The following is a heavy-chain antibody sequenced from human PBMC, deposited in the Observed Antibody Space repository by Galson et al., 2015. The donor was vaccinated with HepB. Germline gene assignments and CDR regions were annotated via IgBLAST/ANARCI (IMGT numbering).Heavy chain of an antibody. CDR3: AKGQPRTSIFGVVIMAWDY. D-gene: IGHD3-3*02. CDR1: GFPFSSCA. V-gene: IGHV3-23*01. J-gene: IGHJ4*02. Sequence: LRLSCAASGFPFSSCAMTWVRQAPGKGLEWISSIGGYGFDTYYADSVKGRFTISRDNSKNTVYLQMNSLRVDDTAVYFCAKGQPRTSIFGVVIMAWDYWGQGTLVTVSS. CDR2: IGGYGFDT.